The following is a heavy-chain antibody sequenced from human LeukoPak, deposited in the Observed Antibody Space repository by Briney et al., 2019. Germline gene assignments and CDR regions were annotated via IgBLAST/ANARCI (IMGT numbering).Heavy chain of an antibody. CDR2: ISSSSSYI. J-gene: IGHJ1*01. Sequence: GGPLRLSCAASGYTFSSYSMNWVRQAPGKGLEWVSSISSSSSYIYYADSVKGRFTISRDNAKNSLYLQMNSLRAEDTAVYYCARAQYYYDSSPFQHWGQGTLVTVSS. CDR3: ARAQYYYDSSPFQH. V-gene: IGHV3-21*01. CDR1: GYTFSSYS. D-gene: IGHD3-22*01.